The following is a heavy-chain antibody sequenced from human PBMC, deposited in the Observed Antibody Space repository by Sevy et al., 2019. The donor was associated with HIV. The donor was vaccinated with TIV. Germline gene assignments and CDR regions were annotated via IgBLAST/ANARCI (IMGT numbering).Heavy chain of an antibody. CDR2: YFHSGPF. V-gene: IGHV4-30-4*01. Sequence: SETLSLTCSVTGVSLTGADYYWSWVRQAPGKGLEWIGYYFHSGPFYYSPTLKSRLSISVDTTKNQFSLKLTSATATDSAIYYCARGENVDSAPFDYWGQGTPVTVSS. CDR1: GVSLTGADYY. CDR3: ARGENVDSAPFDY. D-gene: IGHD5-18*01. J-gene: IGHJ4*02.